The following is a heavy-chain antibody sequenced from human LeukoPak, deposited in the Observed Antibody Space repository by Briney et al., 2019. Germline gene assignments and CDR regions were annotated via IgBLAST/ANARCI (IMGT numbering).Heavy chain of an antibody. J-gene: IGHJ1*01. CDR2: IYSSGST. CDR1: GGSISGYY. D-gene: IGHD3-10*01. CDR3: ARGGYYYGYFQH. Sequence: SETLSLTCTVSGGSISGYYWSWIRQPPGKGLEWIGYIYSSGSTSYNPSLKSRVTISVDTSKNQFSLKLTSVTAADTAVFYCARGGYYYGYFQHWGQGTLVTVSS. V-gene: IGHV4-59*01.